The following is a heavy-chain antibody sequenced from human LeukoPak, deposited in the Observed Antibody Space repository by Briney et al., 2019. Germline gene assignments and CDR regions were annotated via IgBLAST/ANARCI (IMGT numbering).Heavy chain of an antibody. D-gene: IGHD3-10*01. V-gene: IGHV1-69*13. CDR2: IIPIFGTA. CDR1: GGTFSSYA. Sequence: ASVKVSCKASGGTFSSYAISWVRHAPGQGLELMGVIIPIFGTANYAQKFQSRVTITADESTSTAYRELSSLRSEDTAVYYCAGEYYYGSGSYYRTSFDYWGQGTLVTVSS. CDR3: AGEYYYGSGSYYRTSFDY. J-gene: IGHJ4*02.